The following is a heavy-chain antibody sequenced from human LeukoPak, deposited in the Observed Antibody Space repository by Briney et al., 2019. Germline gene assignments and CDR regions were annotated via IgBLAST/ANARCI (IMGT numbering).Heavy chain of an antibody. CDR3: ARVVYSHYWPEGMDV. J-gene: IGHJ6*02. CDR2: IYNSETT. CDR1: GDSISSYY. D-gene: IGHD4-11*01. V-gene: IGHV4-59*01. Sequence: SETLSLTCTVSGDSISSYYWSWIRQPPGKGLEWIGYIYNSETTNYNPSLESRVTITEDTSKNQFSLMLTSVTAADTAVYYCARVVYSHYWPEGMDVWGQGTTVTVSS.